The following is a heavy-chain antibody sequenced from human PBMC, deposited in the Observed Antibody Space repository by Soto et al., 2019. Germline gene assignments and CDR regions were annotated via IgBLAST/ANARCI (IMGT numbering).Heavy chain of an antibody. CDR1: GYSIRNGYY. CDR3: ARVGPYCGGDCYSPPP. D-gene: IGHD2-21*02. CDR2: IYHSGST. Sequence: KTSETLSLTCAVSGYSIRNGYYWGWIRQPPGKGLEWIGTIYHSGSTYYNPSLKSRVTISVDASENHFSLKLSSVTAADTAVYYCARVGPYCGGDCYSPPPWGQGTLVTVS. J-gene: IGHJ5*02. V-gene: IGHV4-38-2*01.